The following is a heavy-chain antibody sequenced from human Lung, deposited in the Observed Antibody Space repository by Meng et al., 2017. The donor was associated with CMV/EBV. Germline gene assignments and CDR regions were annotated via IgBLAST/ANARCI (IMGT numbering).Heavy chain of an antibody. D-gene: IGHD2-15*01. V-gene: IGHV3-74*01. CDR3: VRDGR. J-gene: IGHJ4*02. Sequence: GESLKISCVASGFTFSNQWMRWVRQVPGKGLVWVSNINPDGSLTSYADFAKGRFTISRDNARNTVYLEMNSLRVEDTALYYCVRDGRWGQGVLVTVSS. CDR1: GFTFSNQW. CDR2: INPDGSLT.